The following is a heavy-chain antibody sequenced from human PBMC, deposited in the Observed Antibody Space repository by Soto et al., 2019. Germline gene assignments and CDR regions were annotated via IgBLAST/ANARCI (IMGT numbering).Heavy chain of an antibody. J-gene: IGHJ6*02. CDR3: ATQPNDYSNYGEAYYYYGMDV. V-gene: IGHV4-38-2*01. CDR1: GYSISSGYY. D-gene: IGHD4-4*01. Sequence: SETLSLTCAVSGYSISSGYYWGWIRQPPGKGLEWIGSIYHSGSTYYNPSLKSRVTISVDTSKNQFSLKLSSVTAAATAVYYCATQPNDYSNYGEAYYYYGMDVWGQGTTVTVSS. CDR2: IYHSGST.